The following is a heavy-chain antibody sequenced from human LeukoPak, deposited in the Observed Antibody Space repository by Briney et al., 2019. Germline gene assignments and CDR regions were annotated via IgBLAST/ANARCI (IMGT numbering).Heavy chain of an antibody. CDR2: ISSSSSYI. Sequence: GGSLRLSCAASGFTFSSYSMNWIRQAPGKGLEWVSSISSSSSYIYYADSVKGRFTISRDNAKNSLYLQMNSLRAEDTAVYYCAAPAPLQYYYYGMDVWGQGTTVTVSS. V-gene: IGHV3-21*04. CDR3: AAPAPLQYYYYGMDV. J-gene: IGHJ6*02. CDR1: GFTFSSYS.